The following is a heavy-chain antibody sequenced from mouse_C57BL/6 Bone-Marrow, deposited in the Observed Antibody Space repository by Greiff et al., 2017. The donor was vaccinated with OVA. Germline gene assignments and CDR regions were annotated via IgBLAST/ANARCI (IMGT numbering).Heavy chain of an antibody. CDR3: ARVVVAPHYYAMDY. CDR2: IYPGSGST. D-gene: IGHD1-1*01. J-gene: IGHJ4*01. Sequence: VQLQQPGAELVKPGAPVKMSCKASGYTFTSYWITWVKQRPGQGLEWIGDIYPGSGSTNYNEKFKSKATLTVDTSSSTAYMQLSSLTSEDSAVYYCARVVVAPHYYAMDYWGQGTSVTVSS. CDR1: GYTFTSYW. V-gene: IGHV1-55*01.